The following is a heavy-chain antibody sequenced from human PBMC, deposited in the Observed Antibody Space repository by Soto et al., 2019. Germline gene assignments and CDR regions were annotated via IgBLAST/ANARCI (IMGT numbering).Heavy chain of an antibody. J-gene: IGHJ6*02. Sequence: PSETLSLTCAVYGGSFSGYYWSWIRQPPGKGLEWIGEINHSGSTNYNPSLKSRVTISVDTSKNQFSLKLSSVTAADTAVYYCARGGPFLGYYYYGMDVWGQGTTVTVSS. CDR3: ARGGPFLGYYYYGMDV. CDR1: GGSFSGYY. D-gene: IGHD7-27*01. CDR2: INHSGST. V-gene: IGHV4-34*01.